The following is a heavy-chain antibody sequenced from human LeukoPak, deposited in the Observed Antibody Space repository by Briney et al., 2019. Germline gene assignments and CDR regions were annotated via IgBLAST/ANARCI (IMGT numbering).Heavy chain of an antibody. D-gene: IGHD3-22*01. V-gene: IGHV4-34*01. Sequence: SETLSLTCAVYGGSLSGYYWSWIRQPPGKGLEWIGEINHSGSTNYNPSLKSRVTISVDTSKNQFSLKLSSVTAADTVVYYCARLWRYDSSGYQDYWGQGTLVTVSS. CDR1: GGSLSGYY. CDR3: ARLWRYDSSGYQDY. CDR2: INHSGST. J-gene: IGHJ4*02.